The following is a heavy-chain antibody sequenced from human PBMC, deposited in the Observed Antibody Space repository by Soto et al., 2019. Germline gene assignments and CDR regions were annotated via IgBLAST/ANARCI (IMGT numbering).Heavy chain of an antibody. CDR2: IYYSGST. J-gene: IGHJ6*02. Sequence: SETLSLTCTVSGGSISSYYWSWIRQPPGKGLEWIGYIYYSGSTNYNPSLKSRVTISVDTSKNQFSLKLSSVTAADTAVYYCARDRGTYYDFWSGYPGYGMDVWGQGTTVT. D-gene: IGHD3-3*01. V-gene: IGHV4-59*01. CDR1: GGSISSYY. CDR3: ARDRGTYYDFWSGYPGYGMDV.